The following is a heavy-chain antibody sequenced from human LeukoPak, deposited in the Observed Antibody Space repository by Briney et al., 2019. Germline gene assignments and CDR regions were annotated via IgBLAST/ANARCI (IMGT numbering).Heavy chain of an antibody. CDR3: ARGYKESYYYYYMDV. CDR2: TNPNSGGT. D-gene: IGHD1-14*01. V-gene: IGHV1-2*02. J-gene: IGHJ6*03. CDR1: GYTFTGYY. Sequence: ASVKVSCKASGYTFTGYYMHWVRQAPGQGLEWMGWTNPNSGGTQYAQKFQGRVTMTRDTSISTAYMELSRLRSDDTAVYYCARGYKESYYYYYMDVWGKGTTVTVSS.